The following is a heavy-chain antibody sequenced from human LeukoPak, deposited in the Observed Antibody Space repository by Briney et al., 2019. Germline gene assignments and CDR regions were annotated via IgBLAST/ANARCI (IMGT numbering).Heavy chain of an antibody. V-gene: IGHV1-69*06. J-gene: IGHJ5*02. CDR2: IIPIFGTA. CDR3: ARDFGPNHYYGSGSYYYRGFEP. D-gene: IGHD3-10*01. Sequence: GASVTVSCTASGGTFSSYAISWVRQAPGKGLEWMGDIIPIFGTANYVQTVQGRFTITADKSTSTVYMELSSLRAEDTAVYYCARDFGPNHYYGSGSYYYRGFEPWGQGTLGTVSS. CDR1: GGTFSSYA.